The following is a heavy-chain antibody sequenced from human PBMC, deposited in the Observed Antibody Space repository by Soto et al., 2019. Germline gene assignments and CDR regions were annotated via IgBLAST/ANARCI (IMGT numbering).Heavy chain of an antibody. D-gene: IGHD3-9*01. CDR3: ARGYDILTGPSGY. J-gene: IGHJ4*02. CDR2: INHSGST. V-gene: IGHV4-34*01. Sequence: SETLSLTCAVYGGSFSGYYWSWIRQPPGKGLEWIGEINHSGSTNYNPSLKSRVTISVDTSKNQFSLKLSSVTAADTAVYYCARGYDILTGPSGYWGQGTLVTVSS. CDR1: GGSFSGYY.